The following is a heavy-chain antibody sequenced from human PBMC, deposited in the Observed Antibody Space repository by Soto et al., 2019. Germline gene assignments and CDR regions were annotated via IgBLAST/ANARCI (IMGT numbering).Heavy chain of an antibody. V-gene: IGHV1-69*01. D-gene: IGHD2-21*02. CDR2: IIPIFGTA. CDR3: ARAYCGGDCSRTPHDY. Sequence: QVQLVQSGAEVKKPGSSVKVSCKASGGTFSSYAISWVRQAPGQGLEWMGGIIPIFGTANYAQKFQGRVTITADESTSKAYMELSSLRSEDTAVYYCARAYCGGDCSRTPHDYWGQGTLVTVS. CDR1: GGTFSSYA. J-gene: IGHJ4*02.